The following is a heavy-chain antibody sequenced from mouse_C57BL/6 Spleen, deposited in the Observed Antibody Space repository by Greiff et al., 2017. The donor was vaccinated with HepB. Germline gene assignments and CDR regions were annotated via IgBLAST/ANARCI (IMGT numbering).Heavy chain of an antibody. CDR1: GYAFSSYW. CDR2: IYPGDGDT. CDR3: ARSNYPLYAMDY. D-gene: IGHD1-1*02. V-gene: IGHV1-80*01. Sequence: VQLQQSGAELVKPGASVKISCKASGYAFSSYWMNWVKQRPGKGLEWIGQIYPGDGDTNYNGKFKGTATLTADKSSSTAYMQLSSLTSEDSAVYFCARSNYPLYAMDYWGQGTSVTVSS. J-gene: IGHJ4*01.